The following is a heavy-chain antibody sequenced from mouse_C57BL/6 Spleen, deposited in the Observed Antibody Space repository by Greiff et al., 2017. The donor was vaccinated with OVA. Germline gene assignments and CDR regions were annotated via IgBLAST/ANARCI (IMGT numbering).Heavy chain of an antibody. D-gene: IGHD2-4*01. J-gene: IGHJ4*01. CDR2: IYPGSGST. V-gene: IGHV1-55*01. CDR3: ARRIYYDYDVGAMDY. CDR1: GYTFTSYW. Sequence: VQLQQPGAELVKPGASVKMSCKASGYTFTSYWITWVKQRPGQGLEWIGDIYPGSGSTNYNEKFKSKATLTVDTSSSTAYMQLSSLTSEDSAVYYGARRIYYDYDVGAMDYWGQGTSVTVSS.